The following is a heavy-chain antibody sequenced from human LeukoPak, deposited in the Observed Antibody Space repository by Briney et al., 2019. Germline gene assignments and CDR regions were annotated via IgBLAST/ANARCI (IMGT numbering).Heavy chain of an antibody. CDR1: GFTFSTYW. Sequence: GGSLRLSCAASGFTFSTYWMHWVRHAPGKGLVWVSHINSDGSSTSYADSVKGRFTISRDNAKNTLYLQMNSLRAEDTALYYCARAGSSSSFDYWGQGPLVTVSS. V-gene: IGHV3-74*01. CDR3: ARAGSSSSFDY. D-gene: IGHD6-6*01. CDR2: INSDGSST. J-gene: IGHJ4*02.